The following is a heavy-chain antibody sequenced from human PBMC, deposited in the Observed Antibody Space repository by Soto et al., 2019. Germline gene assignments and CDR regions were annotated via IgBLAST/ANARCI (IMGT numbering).Heavy chain of an antibody. CDR3: AALFWSGYSAYYYGMDV. J-gene: IGHJ6*02. CDR2: IIPIFGTA. D-gene: IGHD3-3*01. CDR1: GGTFSSCA. V-gene: IGHV1-69*13. Sequence: SVNVSCKASGGTFSSCAISWVRRAPGQGLEWMGGIIPIFGTANYAQKFQGRVTITADESTSTAYMELSSLRSEDTAVYYCAALFWSGYSAYYYGMDVWGQGTTVTVSS.